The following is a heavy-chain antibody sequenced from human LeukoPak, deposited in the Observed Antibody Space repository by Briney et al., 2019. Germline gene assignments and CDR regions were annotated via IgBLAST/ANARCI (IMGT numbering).Heavy chain of an antibody. D-gene: IGHD3-10*01. CDR3: ARGGYYGSGSYYNGDY. CDR2: IKEDGSEK. Sequence: GGSLRLSCVASGLSFSSVWMSWVRQAPGKGLEWVTNIKEDGSEKYYVDSVKGRFTISGDNAKNSLYLQMNSLRAEDTAVYYCARGGYYGSGSYYNGDYWGQGTLVIVSS. V-gene: IGHV3-7*01. J-gene: IGHJ4*02. CDR1: GLSFSSVW.